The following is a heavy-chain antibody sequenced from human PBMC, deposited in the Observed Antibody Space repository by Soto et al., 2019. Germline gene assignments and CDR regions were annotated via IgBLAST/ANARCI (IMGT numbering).Heavy chain of an antibody. CDR2: IYYTGST. V-gene: IGHV4-59*01. Sequence: SETLSLTCTVSGGSISLYYWTWIRQPPGKGLEWIGYIYYTGSTNYNPSLKSRVTISVDTSKNQFSLKLSSVTAADTAVYYCARLYSTSSAGRWWADYWGQGTLVTVCS. J-gene: IGHJ4*02. CDR3: ARLYSTSSAGRWWADY. D-gene: IGHD6-6*01. CDR1: GGSISLYY.